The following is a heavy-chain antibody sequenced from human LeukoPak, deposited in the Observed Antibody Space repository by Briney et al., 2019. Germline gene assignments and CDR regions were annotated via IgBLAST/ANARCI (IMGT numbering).Heavy chain of an antibody. CDR2: MFQSGNT. Sequence: SETLSLTCTISGGSISSGSYSWTWIRQAPGKGLEWIGYMFQSGNTQYNPSLKGRVIISVDRSRDQFSLKLRSMTAADTGVYFCARGDTAYYSDAFDVWGQGTMVTVSS. D-gene: IGHD1-26*01. CDR1: GGSISSGSYS. CDR3: ARGDTAYYSDAFDV. J-gene: IGHJ3*01. V-gene: IGHV4-30-2*01.